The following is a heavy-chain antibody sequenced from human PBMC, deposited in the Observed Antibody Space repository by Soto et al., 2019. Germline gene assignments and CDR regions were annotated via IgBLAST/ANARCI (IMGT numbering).Heavy chain of an antibody. CDR3: ARSTSAVAVAGSYGY. V-gene: IGHV1-69*01. CDR2: IIPIFGTA. Sequence: QVQLVQSGAEVKKPGSSVKVSCKASGGTFSSYAISWVRQAPGQGLEWMGGIIPIFGTANYAQKFQGRVTITSYESTSTAYMELSSLRSEDTAVYYCARSTSAVAVAGSYGYWGQGTLVTVSS. D-gene: IGHD6-19*01. CDR1: GGTFSSYA. J-gene: IGHJ4*02.